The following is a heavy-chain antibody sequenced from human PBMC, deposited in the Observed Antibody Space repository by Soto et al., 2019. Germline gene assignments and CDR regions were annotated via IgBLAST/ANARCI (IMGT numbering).Heavy chain of an antibody. CDR2: IRYEGTFQ. J-gene: IGHJ3*02. V-gene: IGHV3-30*02. D-gene: IGHD2-8*01. Sequence: SLRLSCVASGFNFSTYGMHWVRQAPGKGLEWVAVIRYEGTFQNYADSVKGRFAISRDNSKNTLFLHMDSLRSEDTALYYCARSYCTSTTCYDAFDIWGQGTMVTVSS. CDR1: GFNFSTYG. CDR3: ARSYCTSTTCYDAFDI.